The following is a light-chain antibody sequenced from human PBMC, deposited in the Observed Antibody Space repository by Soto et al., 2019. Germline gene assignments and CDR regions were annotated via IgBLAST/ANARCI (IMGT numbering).Light chain of an antibody. J-gene: IGKJ1*01. V-gene: IGKV3-20*01. Sequence: EIVVTQSPGTLSLSPGERATLSCRASQSVSSSYLAWYQQKPGQAPRLLIYDTSSRATVIPDRFSGSGSGTDFTLAISILEPEDFAVYYCQQCGSSPSFGQGTKV. CDR1: QSVSSSY. CDR3: QQCGSSPS. CDR2: DTS.